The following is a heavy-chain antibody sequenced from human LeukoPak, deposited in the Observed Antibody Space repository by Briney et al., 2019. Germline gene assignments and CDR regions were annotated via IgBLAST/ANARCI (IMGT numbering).Heavy chain of an antibody. Sequence: GRSLRLSCAASGFTFSSYAMHWVRQAPGKGLEWVAVISYDGSNKYYADSVKGRFTISRDNSKNTLYLQMNSLRAEDTAVYYCARDMSPYGGNRYYYYYGMDVWGQGTTVTVSS. CDR1: GFTFSSYA. J-gene: IGHJ6*02. V-gene: IGHV3-30-3*01. D-gene: IGHD4-23*01. CDR2: ISYDGSNK. CDR3: ARDMSPYGGNRYYYYYGMDV.